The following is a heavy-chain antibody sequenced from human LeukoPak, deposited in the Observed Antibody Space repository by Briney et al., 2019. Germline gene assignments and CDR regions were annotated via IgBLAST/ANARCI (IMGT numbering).Heavy chain of an antibody. CDR2: IYYSGST. D-gene: IGHD2-2*02. CDR1: GGSISSGGYY. J-gene: IGHJ5*02. CDR3: ARDSGYCSSTSCYNQCQGFDP. V-gene: IGHV4-31*03. Sequence: SQTLSLTCTVSGGSISSGGYYWSWIRQHPGRGLEWIGYIYYSGSTYYNPSLKSRVTISVDTSKNQFSLKLSSVTAADTAVYYCARDSGYCSSTSCYNQCQGFDPWGQGTLVTVSS.